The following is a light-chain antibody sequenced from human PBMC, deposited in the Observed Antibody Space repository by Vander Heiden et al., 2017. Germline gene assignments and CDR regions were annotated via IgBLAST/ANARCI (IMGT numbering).Light chain of an antibody. Sequence: VLTQSPATLSLSPGERATLSCRASQSVSSYLAWYQQKPGQAPRLLIYDASNRATGIPARFSGSGSGTDFTLTISSLEPEDFAVYYCQQRSNWPQLTFGGGTKVEIK. CDR1: QSVSSY. J-gene: IGKJ4*01. V-gene: IGKV3-11*01. CDR3: QQRSNWPQLT. CDR2: DAS.